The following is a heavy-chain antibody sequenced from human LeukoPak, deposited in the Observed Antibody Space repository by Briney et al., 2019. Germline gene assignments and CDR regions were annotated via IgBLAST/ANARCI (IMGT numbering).Heavy chain of an antibody. Sequence: GGSLRLSCAASGFTFSSYAMHWVRQAPGKGLEWVAVISYDGSNKYYADSVKGRFTISRDNSKNTLYLQMNSLRAEDTAVYYCAKDLGYAWFDPWGQGTLVTVSS. V-gene: IGHV3-30*04. CDR2: ISYDGSNK. D-gene: IGHD2-8*01. CDR3: AKDLGYAWFDP. CDR1: GFTFSSYA. J-gene: IGHJ5*02.